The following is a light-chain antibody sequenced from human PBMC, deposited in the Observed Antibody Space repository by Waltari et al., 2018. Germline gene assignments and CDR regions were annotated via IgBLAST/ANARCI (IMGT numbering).Light chain of an antibody. CDR3: QHRDNWLFT. CDR2: NSS. Sequence: EVVLTQSPATLSLSPGERATLSCRASQSIQTFLAWYQQKPGQAPRLLIYNSSLRASGVPVRFSGSGSGTDFTLTISHLEPEDFAFYFCQHRDNWLFTFGPGTKVEIK. J-gene: IGKJ3*01. CDR1: QSIQTF. V-gene: IGKV3-11*01.